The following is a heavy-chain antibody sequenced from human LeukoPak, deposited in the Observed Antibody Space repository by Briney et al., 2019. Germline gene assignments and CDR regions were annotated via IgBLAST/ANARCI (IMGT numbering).Heavy chain of an antibody. CDR2: ISYDGSNK. D-gene: IGHD2-2*01. V-gene: IGHV3-30*03. Sequence: QPGGSPRLSCAASGFTFSNYGMHWVRQAPGKGLEWVAVISYDGSNKYYADSVKGRFTISRDNSKNTLYLQMNSLRAEDTAVYYCASYCSSTSCYPFYYYYGMDVWGQGTTVTVSS. CDR3: ASYCSSTSCYPFYYYYGMDV. CDR1: GFTFSNYG. J-gene: IGHJ6*02.